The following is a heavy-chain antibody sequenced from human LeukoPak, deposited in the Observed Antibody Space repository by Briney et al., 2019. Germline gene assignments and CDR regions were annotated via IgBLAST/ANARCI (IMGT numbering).Heavy chain of an antibody. J-gene: IGHJ3*02. D-gene: IGHD3-3*01. CDR3: ATAPPLYDFWSGYWDDAFDI. CDR2: ISSSSSYI. Sequence: GGSLRLSCAASGFTFSDYYMNWIRQAPGKGLEWVSSISSSSSYIYYADSVKGRFTISRDNAKNSLYLQMNSLRAEDTAVYYCATAPPLYDFWSGYWDDAFDIWGQGTMVTVSS. V-gene: IGHV3-11*06. CDR1: GFTFSDYY.